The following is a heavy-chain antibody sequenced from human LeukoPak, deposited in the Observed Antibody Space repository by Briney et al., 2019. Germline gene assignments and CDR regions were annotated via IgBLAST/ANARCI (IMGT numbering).Heavy chain of an antibody. CDR3: VIHLVYYGSGSSAY. V-gene: IGHV1-18*01. J-gene: IGHJ4*01. CDR1: GYTFTSYG. Sequence: ASVKVSCKASGYTFTSYGISWVRQAPGQGLEWMGWISAYNGNTNYAQKLQGRVTMTTDTSTSTAYMELRSLRSDDTAVYYCVIHLVYYGSGSSAYWGQGTQVTVSS. CDR2: ISAYNGNT. D-gene: IGHD3-10*01.